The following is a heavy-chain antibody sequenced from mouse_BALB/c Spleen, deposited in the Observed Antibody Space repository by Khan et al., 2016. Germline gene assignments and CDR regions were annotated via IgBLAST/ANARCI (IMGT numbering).Heavy chain of an antibody. CDR2: IWSGGST. V-gene: IGHV2-2*02. D-gene: IGHD2-3*01. CDR1: GFSLTSYG. J-gene: IGHJ4*01. Sequence: QVQLQQSGPGLVQPSQSLSITCTVSGFSLTSYGVHWVRQSPGKGLEWLGVIWSGGSTDYNAAFISRLSISKDNSKSQVFFKMNSLQANDTAISYGARKVWLLPPHYYAMDYWGQGTSVTVSS. CDR3: ARKVWLLPPHYYAMDY.